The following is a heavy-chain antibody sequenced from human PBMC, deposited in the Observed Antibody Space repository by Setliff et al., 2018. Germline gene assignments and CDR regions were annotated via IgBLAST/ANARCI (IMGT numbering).Heavy chain of an antibody. J-gene: IGHJ4*02. CDR2: INAGNGNT. Sequence: ASVKVSCKASGYTFTSYAIHWVRQAPGQRLEWMGWINAGNGNTKYSQKFQGRVTITRDTSASTAYMELSGLKSEDTAVYYCARRPRTVVVEEDYWGQGILVTVSS. CDR3: ARRPRTVVVEEDY. V-gene: IGHV1-3*01. D-gene: IGHD2-15*01. CDR1: GYTFTSYA.